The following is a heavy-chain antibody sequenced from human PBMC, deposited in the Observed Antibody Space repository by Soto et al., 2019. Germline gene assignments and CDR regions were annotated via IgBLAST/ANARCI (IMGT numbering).Heavy chain of an antibody. CDR3: ARDLSGWLRDRGGWFDP. Sequence: QVQLVQSGAEVKKPGSSVKVSCKASGGTFSNYAISWVRQAPGQGLEWMGGIIPIFGTANYAQKFQGRVTITADESTSTVYMELSSLRSEDTAVYYCARDLSGWLRDRGGWFDPWGQGTLVTVSS. CDR2: IIPIFGTA. V-gene: IGHV1-69*01. D-gene: IGHD6-19*01. J-gene: IGHJ5*02. CDR1: GGTFSNYA.